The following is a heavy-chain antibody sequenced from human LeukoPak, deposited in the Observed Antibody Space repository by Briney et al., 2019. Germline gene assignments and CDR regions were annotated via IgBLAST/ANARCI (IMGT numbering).Heavy chain of an antibody. CDR3: ARATTVFGVVIHLNVFDI. V-gene: IGHV1-46*01. D-gene: IGHD3-3*01. Sequence: ASVKVSCKASGYTFTSYYMHWERQAPGQGLEWMGIIDPSGGSTRYPQKFQGRVTMTRNTSISTAYMELRGLRSDDTAVYYCARATTVFGVVIHLNVFDIWGQGTMVTVSS. CDR2: IDPSGGST. CDR1: GYTFTSYY. J-gene: IGHJ3*02.